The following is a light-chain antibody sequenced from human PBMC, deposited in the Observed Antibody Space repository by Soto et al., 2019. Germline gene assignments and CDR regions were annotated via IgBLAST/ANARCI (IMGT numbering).Light chain of an antibody. Sequence: QSVLTQPASVSGSPGQSITISCTGTSSDVGGYNYVSWYQHHPGKAPKLMIYDVSNRPSGVSNRFSGSKSGNTASLTISGLQAEDEADYYCSSYTSSSTTYVFGTGTKATV. V-gene: IGLV2-14*03. CDR2: DVS. J-gene: IGLJ1*01. CDR3: SSYTSSSTTYV. CDR1: SSDVGGYNY.